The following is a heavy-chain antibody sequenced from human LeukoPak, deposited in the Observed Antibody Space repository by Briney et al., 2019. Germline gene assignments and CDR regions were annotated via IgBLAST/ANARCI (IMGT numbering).Heavy chain of an antibody. Sequence: GWSLRLSCAACRWTLSTSLMTWVRQAPGKGLEFVANIKHDGSEKYYVDSVQGRFTISRDNAKNSLYLQINSLRAEDTAVYYCARDLNWETYWGQGTLVTVSS. CDR2: IKHDGSEK. D-gene: IGHD7-27*01. CDR1: RWTLSTSL. CDR3: ARDLNWETY. V-gene: IGHV3-7*01. J-gene: IGHJ4*02.